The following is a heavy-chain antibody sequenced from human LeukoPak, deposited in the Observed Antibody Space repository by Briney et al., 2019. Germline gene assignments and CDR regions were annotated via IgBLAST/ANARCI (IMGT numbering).Heavy chain of an antibody. Sequence: SETLSLTCTVSGGSFISYYWNRIRQPPGKGLEWIGYIYHSGSANYNPSLKSRVTMSVDTSKNQFSLNLRSVTAADTAIYYCAKDLASSSGFDNWGQGILVTVSS. J-gene: IGHJ4*02. CDR1: GGSFISYY. CDR3: AKDLASSSGFDN. V-gene: IGHV4-59*01. D-gene: IGHD6-13*01. CDR2: IYHSGSA.